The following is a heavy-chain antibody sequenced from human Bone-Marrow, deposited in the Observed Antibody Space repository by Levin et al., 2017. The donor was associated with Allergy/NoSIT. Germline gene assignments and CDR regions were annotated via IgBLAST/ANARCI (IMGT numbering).Heavy chain of an antibody. V-gene: IGHV4-34*01. CDR2: INHSGST. CDR3: ARAPIVVVTAYYYYGMDV. Sequence: SETLSLTCAVYGGSFSGYYWSWIRQPPGKGLEWIGEINHSGSTNYNPSLKSRVTISVDTSKNQFSLKLSSVTAADTAVYYCARAPIVVVTAYYYYGMDVWGQGTTVTVSS. D-gene: IGHD2-21*02. J-gene: IGHJ6*02. CDR1: GGSFSGYY.